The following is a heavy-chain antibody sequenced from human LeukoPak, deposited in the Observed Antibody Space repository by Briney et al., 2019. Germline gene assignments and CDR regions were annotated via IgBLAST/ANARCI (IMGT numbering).Heavy chain of an antibody. J-gene: IGHJ4*02. D-gene: IGHD6-6*01. CDR3: ARAGARLRWFDY. Sequence: GGSLRLSCAASGFTFSSYSMNWVRQAPGKGLEWASSISSSSSYIYYADSVKGRFTISRDNAKNSLYLQMNSLRAEDTAVYYCARAGARLRWFDYWGRGTLVTVSS. V-gene: IGHV3-21*01. CDR1: GFTFSSYS. CDR2: ISSSSSYI.